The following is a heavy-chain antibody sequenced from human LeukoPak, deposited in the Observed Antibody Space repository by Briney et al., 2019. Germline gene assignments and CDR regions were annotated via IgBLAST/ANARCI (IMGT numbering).Heavy chain of an antibody. CDR2: IYHSGST. CDR1: GGSISSSNW. D-gene: IGHD6-19*01. Sequence: PSGTLSLTCAVSGGSISSSNWWSWVRQPPGKGLEWIGEIYHSGSTNYNPSLKSRVTISVDKSKNQFSLKLSSVTAADTAVYYCARADRIAVAGTGAFDIWGQGQWSPSLQ. J-gene: IGHJ3*02. V-gene: IGHV4-4*02. CDR3: ARADRIAVAGTGAFDI.